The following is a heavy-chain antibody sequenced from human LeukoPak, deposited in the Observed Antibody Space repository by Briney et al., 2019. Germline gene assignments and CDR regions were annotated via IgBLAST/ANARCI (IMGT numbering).Heavy chain of an antibody. Sequence: ASVKVSCKASGYTFTSYDINWVRQATGQGLEWMGWMNPNSGNTGYAQKFQGRVTITRNTSISTAYMELSSLRSEDTAVYYCARGSTVTTYSYYYYYMDVWGKGTTVTVSS. CDR1: GYTFTSYD. J-gene: IGHJ6*03. CDR3: ARGSTVTTYSYYYYYMDV. D-gene: IGHD4-17*01. CDR2: MNPNSGNT. V-gene: IGHV1-8*03.